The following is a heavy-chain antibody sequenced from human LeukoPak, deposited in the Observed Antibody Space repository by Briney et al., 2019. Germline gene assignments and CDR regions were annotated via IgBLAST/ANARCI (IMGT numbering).Heavy chain of an antibody. Sequence: ASVKVSCKASGYTFTSYDINWVRQAPGQGLEWMGWMNPNSGNTGYAQKFQGRVTMTRNTSISTAYMELSSLRSEDTAVYYCARDRQQLVLGAIYYYYYGMDVWGQGTTVTVSS. J-gene: IGHJ6*02. D-gene: IGHD6-13*01. CDR2: MNPNSGNT. V-gene: IGHV1-8*01. CDR1: GYTFTSYD. CDR3: ARDRQQLVLGAIYYYYYGMDV.